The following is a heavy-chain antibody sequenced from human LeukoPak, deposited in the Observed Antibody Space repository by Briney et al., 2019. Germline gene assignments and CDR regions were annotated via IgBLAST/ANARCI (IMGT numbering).Heavy chain of an antibody. J-gene: IGHJ4*02. Sequence: PSETLSLTCTVSGGSICSSSYYCGWIRQPPGKGLGWNGRIYYSGSTYYNPSLKSRVTTSVDTSKNQFSLKLRAVNAADTAVYYCARLLRSYYSVDYWGQGTLVTVSS. CDR2: IYYSGST. CDR3: ARLLRSYYSVDY. CDR1: GGSICSSSYY. V-gene: IGHV4-39*07. D-gene: IGHD1-26*01.